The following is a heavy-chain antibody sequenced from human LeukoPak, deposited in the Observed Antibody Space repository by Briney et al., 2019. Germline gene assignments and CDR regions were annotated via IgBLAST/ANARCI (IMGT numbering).Heavy chain of an antibody. J-gene: IGHJ5*02. Sequence: PGRSLRLSCAASGFTFSSYAMHWVRQAPGKGLEWVAVISYDGSNKYHADSVKGRFTISRDNSKNTLYPQMNSLRAEDTAVYYCARDRAGELLSSNWFDPWGQGTLVTVSS. CDR2: ISYDGSNK. V-gene: IGHV3-30-3*01. D-gene: IGHD1-26*01. CDR1: GFTFSSYA. CDR3: ARDRAGELLSSNWFDP.